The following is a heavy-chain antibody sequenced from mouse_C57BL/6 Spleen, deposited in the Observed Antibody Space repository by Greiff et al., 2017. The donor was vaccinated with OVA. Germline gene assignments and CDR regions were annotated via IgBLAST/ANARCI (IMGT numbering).Heavy chain of an antibody. CDR1: GYTFTNYW. CDR2: IYPGGGYT. J-gene: IGHJ4*01. D-gene: IGHD3-2*02. CDR3: ATLDSSGYGDYAMDY. Sequence: VQGVESGAELVRPGTSVKMSCKASGYTFTNYWIGWAKQRPGHGLEWIGDIYPGGGYTNYNEKFKGKATLTADKSSSTAYMQFSSLTSEDSAIYYCATLDSSGYGDYAMDYWGQGTSVTVSS. V-gene: IGHV1-63*01.